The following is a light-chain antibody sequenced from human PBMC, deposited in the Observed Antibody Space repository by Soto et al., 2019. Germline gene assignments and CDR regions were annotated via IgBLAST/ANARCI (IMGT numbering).Light chain of an antibody. CDR2: AAS. V-gene: IGKV1D-12*01. CDR1: QGISNW. CDR3: QQGNSFPFT. J-gene: IGKJ3*01. Sequence: DIQMTQSPSSVSASVGDRVSITCRASQGISNWLAWYQQKPGRAPKLLIYAASSLQSGVSPRFSGSGSGTDFTLTISSLQPEDFETYYCQQGNSFPFTFGPGTKVDIK.